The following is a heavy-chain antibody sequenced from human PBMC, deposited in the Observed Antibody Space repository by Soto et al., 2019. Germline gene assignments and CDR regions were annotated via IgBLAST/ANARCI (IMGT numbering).Heavy chain of an antibody. D-gene: IGHD2-15*01. CDR3: ARCYPSASGYCSGGSCYLSFDY. V-gene: IGHV4-34*01. CDR2: INHSGST. Sequence: SETLSLTCAVYGGSFSGYYWSWIRQPPGKGLEWIGEINHSGSTNYNPSLKSRVTISVDTSKNQFSLKLSSVTAADTAAYYCARCYPSASGYCSGGSCYLSFDYWGQGTLVTVSS. CDR1: GGSFSGYY. J-gene: IGHJ4*02.